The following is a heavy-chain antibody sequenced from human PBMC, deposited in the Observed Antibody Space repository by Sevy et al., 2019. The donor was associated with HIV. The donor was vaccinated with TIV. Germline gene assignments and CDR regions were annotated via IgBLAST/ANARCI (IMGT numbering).Heavy chain of an antibody. CDR1: GYTFPGYY. Sequence: ASVKVSCKASGYTFPGYYMHWIRQAPGQGLEWMGWISPNRGGTNCAQKFQGRVTMTRDTSISTDNMDLSRLRSDETAVYYCARGATDGRRTDNTPAFDIWGQGTMVTVSS. J-gene: IGHJ3*02. CDR3: ARGATDGRRTDNTPAFDI. V-gene: IGHV1-2*02. CDR2: ISPNRGGT. D-gene: IGHD5-18*01.